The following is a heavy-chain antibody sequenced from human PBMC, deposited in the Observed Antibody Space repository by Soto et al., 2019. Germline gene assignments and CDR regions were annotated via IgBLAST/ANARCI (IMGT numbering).Heavy chain of an antibody. CDR2: ISAYNGNT. D-gene: IGHD6-13*01. Sequence: GASVKFSCKASGYTLTSYGISWVRQAPGQGLEWMGWISAYNGNTNYAQKLQGRVTMTTDTSTSTAYMELRSLRSDDTAVYYCARGPGDRSDWYQGLDVWGQGTTVTVSS. CDR1: GYTLTSYG. CDR3: ARGPGDRSDWYQGLDV. J-gene: IGHJ6*02. V-gene: IGHV1-18*01.